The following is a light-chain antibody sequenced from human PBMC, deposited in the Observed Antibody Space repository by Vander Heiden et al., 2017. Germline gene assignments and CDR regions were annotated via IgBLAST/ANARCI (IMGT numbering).Light chain of an antibody. J-gene: IGKJ2*01. Sequence: DIQMTQSPSTLSASLGDRVTITCRASQSISSWLAWYQQKPGKAPKLLIYKASSLESGVPSRFSGSGSGTEFTLTSSSLQADDFATYYCQQYNSYSTFGQGTKLEIK. CDR1: QSISSW. CDR2: KAS. CDR3: QQYNSYST. V-gene: IGKV1-5*03.